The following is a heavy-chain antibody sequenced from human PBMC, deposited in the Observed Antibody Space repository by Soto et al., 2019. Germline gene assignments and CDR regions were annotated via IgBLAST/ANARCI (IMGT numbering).Heavy chain of an antibody. D-gene: IGHD3-3*01. CDR3: ARGRRITIFGVVIMTYYTDI. CDR1: GYTFTSYD. Sequence: GASVKVSCKASGYTFTSYDINWVRQATGQGLEWMGWMNPNSGNTGYAQKFQGRVTMTRNTSISTAYMELSSLRSGDTAVYYCARGRRITIFGVVIMTYYTDIWGQGTTVTVSS. J-gene: IGHJ6*03. CDR2: MNPNSGNT. V-gene: IGHV1-8*01.